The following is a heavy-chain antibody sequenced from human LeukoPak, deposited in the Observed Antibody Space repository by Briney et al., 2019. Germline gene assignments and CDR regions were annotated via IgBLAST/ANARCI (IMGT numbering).Heavy chain of an antibody. J-gene: IGHJ4*02. D-gene: IGHD3-22*01. CDR2: ISNDGSDK. Sequence: GGSLRLSCAASGFTFSTYAMHWVRQAPGKGLECVSDISNDGSDKYYPDSVRGRFTISRDNSENTLFLQMSSLRAEDTAVYYCARGTYYYDTNGYYSGGLGYWGQGTLVTVSS. CDR1: GFTFSTYA. V-gene: IGHV3-30*04. CDR3: ARGTYYYDTNGYYSGGLGY.